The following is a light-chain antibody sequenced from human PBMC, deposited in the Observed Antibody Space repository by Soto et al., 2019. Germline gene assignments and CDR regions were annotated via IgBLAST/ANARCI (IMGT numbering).Light chain of an antibody. CDR3: QQSYETPYT. CDR1: QSISSY. CDR2: AAS. J-gene: IGKJ2*01. V-gene: IGKV1-39*01. Sequence: GDRVTITCRASQSISSYLNWFQQKPGKAPKLLIYAASSLQSGVPSRFSGSGSGTDFTLTISSLQPEDFATYYCQQSYETPYTFGQGTKLEIK.